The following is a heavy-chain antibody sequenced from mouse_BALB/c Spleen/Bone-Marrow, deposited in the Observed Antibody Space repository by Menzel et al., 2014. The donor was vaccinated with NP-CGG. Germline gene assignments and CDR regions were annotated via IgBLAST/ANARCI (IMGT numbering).Heavy chain of an antibody. Sequence: EVQLQQSGGGLVQPGGSLKLSCAASGFTFSNYVMSWVRQTPDKRLELVATINSNGGSTYYPDSVKGRFTISRDTAKNTLYLQMSSQKSEETAMYYCVRGNYGNYVDYFDFWGQGTTLTVSS. CDR2: INSNGGST. V-gene: IGHV5-6-3*01. CDR3: VRGNYGNYVDYFDF. J-gene: IGHJ2*01. D-gene: IGHD2-1*01. CDR1: GFTFSNYV.